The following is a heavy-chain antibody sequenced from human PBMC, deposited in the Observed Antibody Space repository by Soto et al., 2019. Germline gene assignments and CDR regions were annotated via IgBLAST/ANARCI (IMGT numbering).Heavy chain of an antibody. CDR3: AGELSNSPEYFDF. V-gene: IGHV4-30-4*01. CDR1: GGSISSDYYY. D-gene: IGHD6-6*01. CDR2: IYYSGRT. Sequence: QVQLQESGPGLVKPSQTLSLTCTVSGGSISSDYYYWSWIRQPPGKGLEWIGYIYYSGRTAYNPSLKSRIIISIDTSKNQFSLSLNSLNAADTAVYYCAGELSNSPEYFDFWGLGTLVTASS. J-gene: IGHJ4*02.